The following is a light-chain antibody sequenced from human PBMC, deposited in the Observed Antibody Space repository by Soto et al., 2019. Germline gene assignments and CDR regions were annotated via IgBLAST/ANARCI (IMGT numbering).Light chain of an antibody. V-gene: IGKV3-15*01. CDR2: GAS. Sequence: EIVMTQSPATLSVSPGERATLSCRASQSVSTNLAWYQQKPGQAPRLLIPGASTRASGITARLSGSGSGTEFTLAFSRLQSEDFAVYYCQQYNNWPFTFGPGTKVDIK. J-gene: IGKJ3*01. CDR1: QSVSTN. CDR3: QQYNNWPFT.